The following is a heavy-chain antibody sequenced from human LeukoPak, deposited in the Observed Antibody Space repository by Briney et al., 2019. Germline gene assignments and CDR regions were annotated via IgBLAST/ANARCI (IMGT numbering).Heavy chain of an antibody. CDR2: IIPIFGTA. J-gene: IGHJ4*02. CDR3: ATEYGSGSYYGDY. V-gene: IGHV1-69*13. CDR1: GGTFSSYA. Sequence: ASVKVSCKASGGTFSSYAISCVRQAPGQGLEWMGGIIPIFGTANYAQKFQGRVTITADESTSTAYMELSSLRSEDTAVYYCATEYGSGSYYGDYWGQGTLVTVSS. D-gene: IGHD3-10*01.